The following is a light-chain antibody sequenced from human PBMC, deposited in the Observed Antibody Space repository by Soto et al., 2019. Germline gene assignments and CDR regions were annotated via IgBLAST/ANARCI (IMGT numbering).Light chain of an antibody. J-gene: IGKJ1*01. CDR3: QHYNSYSEA. CDR2: KAS. Sequence: DIQMTRSPSTLSVSVLDRVATAVLASQTISSWLAWYHQKPGKAPKLLIYKASTLKSGVPSRFSGSGSGTEFTLTISSLQPDDFATYYCQHYNSYSEALGQGTKVDIK. CDR1: QTISSW. V-gene: IGKV1-5*03.